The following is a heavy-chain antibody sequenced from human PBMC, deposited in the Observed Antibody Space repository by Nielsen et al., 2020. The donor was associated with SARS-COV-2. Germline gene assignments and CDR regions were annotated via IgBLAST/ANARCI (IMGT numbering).Heavy chain of an antibody. CDR2: IYSGGST. D-gene: IGHD6-19*01. CDR1: GFTVSSNY. J-gene: IGHJ4*02. V-gene: IGHV3-53*01. Sequence: GESLKISCAASGFTVSSNYMSWVRQAPGKGLEWVSVIYSGGSTYYADSVKGRFTISRDNSKNTLYLQMNSLRAEDTAVYHCAKEGGSGWQYFDYWGQGTLVTVSS. CDR3: AKEGGSGWQYFDY.